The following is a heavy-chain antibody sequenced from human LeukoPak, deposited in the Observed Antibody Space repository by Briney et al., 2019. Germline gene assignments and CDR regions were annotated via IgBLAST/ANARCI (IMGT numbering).Heavy chain of an antibody. CDR1: GFSFSSYE. V-gene: IGHV3-48*03. D-gene: IGHD3-10*01. J-gene: IGHJ3*02. CDR3: VRDEIRSGAFDI. CDR2: ISGSGTTI. Sequence: PGGSLRLSCAASGFSFSSYEMNWVRQGPGKGLEWVSYISGSGTTIYDADSVKGRFTISRDNAKNSLYLRLNSLTAEDTAVYYCVRDEIRSGAFDIWGQGTMVTVSS.